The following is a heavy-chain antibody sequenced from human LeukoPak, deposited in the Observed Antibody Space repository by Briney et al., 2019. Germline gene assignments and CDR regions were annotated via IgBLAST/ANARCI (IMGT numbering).Heavy chain of an antibody. CDR3: TRHLDYYGSGSYEY. J-gene: IGHJ4*02. V-gene: IGHV4-59*08. Sequence: SETLSLTCTVSGGSVSGFHWSWIRQPPGKGLEWIGYIHYSGSTDYNPSLKSRVTISVDTSKNQFSLKLSSVTAADTAVYYCTRHLDYYGSGSYEYWGQGTLVTVSS. D-gene: IGHD3-10*01. CDR2: IHYSGST. CDR1: GGSVSGFH.